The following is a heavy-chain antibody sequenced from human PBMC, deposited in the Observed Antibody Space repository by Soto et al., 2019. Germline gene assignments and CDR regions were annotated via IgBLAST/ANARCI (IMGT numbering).Heavy chain of an antibody. V-gene: IGHV4-59*01. Sequence: SETLSLTCTVSGGSISSYYWIWIRRPPGKGLEWIGYIYYSGSTNYNPSLKSRVTISVDTSKNQFSLKLSSVTAADTAVYYCASYSSSWPYYYYDMDVWGQGTTVTVSS. CDR3: ASYSSSWPYYYYDMDV. D-gene: IGHD6-13*01. CDR2: IYYSGST. CDR1: GGSISSYY. J-gene: IGHJ6*02.